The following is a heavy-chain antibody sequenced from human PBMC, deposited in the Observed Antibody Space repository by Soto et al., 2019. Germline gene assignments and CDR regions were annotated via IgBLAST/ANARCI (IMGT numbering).Heavy chain of an antibody. V-gene: IGHV1-18*04. CDR2: ISAYNGNT. CDR1: GSTFTSYG. D-gene: IGHD3-9*01. CDR3: ARDWVLDDILSGYYSRWYGMDV. J-gene: IGHJ6*02. Sequence: QVQLVQSGAEVKKPGASVKVSCKASGSTFTSYGISGVRQAPGQGLEWMGWISAYNGNTNYAQKLQGRVTMTTDTSTRTAYMELGSLRSDYTAVYYCARDWVLDDILSGYYSRWYGMDVCGQVPTVNVAS.